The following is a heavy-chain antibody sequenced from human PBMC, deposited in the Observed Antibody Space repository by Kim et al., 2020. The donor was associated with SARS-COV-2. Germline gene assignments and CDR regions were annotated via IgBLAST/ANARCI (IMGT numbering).Heavy chain of an antibody. CDR3: ARGRGLVRFHDY. J-gene: IGHJ4*02. Sequence: ETLSLTCAVYGGSFSGYYWSWIRQPPGKGLEWIGEINHSGSTNYNPSLKSRVTISVDTSKNQFSLKLSSVTAADTAVYYCARGRGLVRFHDYWGQGTLVTVSS. CDR2: INHSGST. V-gene: IGHV4-34*01. D-gene: IGHD6-19*01. CDR1: GGSFSGYY.